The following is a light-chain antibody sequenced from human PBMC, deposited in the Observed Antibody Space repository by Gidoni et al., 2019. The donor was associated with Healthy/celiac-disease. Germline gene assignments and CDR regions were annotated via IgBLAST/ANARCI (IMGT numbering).Light chain of an antibody. CDR1: QSVSSSY. CDR2: GAS. V-gene: IGKV3-20*01. CDR3: QQYGSSPGT. J-gene: IGKJ1*01. Sequence: VLPQSTGTLSMSPGERHNLSSRASQSVSSSYLAWYQQKPGQAPRLLIYGASSRSTGIPDRFSGSGSGTDFTLTISRLEPEDFAVYYCQQYGSSPGTFGQGTKVEIK.